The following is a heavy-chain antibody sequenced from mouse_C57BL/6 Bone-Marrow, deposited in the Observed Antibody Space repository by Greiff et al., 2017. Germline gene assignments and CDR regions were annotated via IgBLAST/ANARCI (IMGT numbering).Heavy chain of an antibody. J-gene: IGHJ3*01. CDR3: ARWPLYFPAD. Sequence: QVQLQQSGPELAKPGASVKISCKASGYAFSSSWMNWVKQRPGKGLEWIGRIYPGDGATNYNGKFKGKATLTADKSSSTAYMQLSSLTSEDSAVYFCARWPLYFPADWGQGTLVTVSA. V-gene: IGHV1-82*01. CDR2: IYPGDGAT. CDR1: GYAFSSSW.